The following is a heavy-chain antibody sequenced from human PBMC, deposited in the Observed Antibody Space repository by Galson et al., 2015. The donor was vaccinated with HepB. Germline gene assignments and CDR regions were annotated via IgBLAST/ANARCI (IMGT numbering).Heavy chain of an antibody. J-gene: IGHJ4*02. V-gene: IGHV3-53*01. Sequence: SLRLSCAASGFSVNDNYMSWVRQAPGKGLECVSVIYSGGTTYYADSVKGRFTISRDDYKNTLYLQMNSLRVEDTAMYYCARGVVAAGSFDLWGQGVRVTVSS. CDR3: ARGVVAAGSFDL. CDR1: GFSVNDNY. D-gene: IGHD2-2*01. CDR2: IYSGGTT.